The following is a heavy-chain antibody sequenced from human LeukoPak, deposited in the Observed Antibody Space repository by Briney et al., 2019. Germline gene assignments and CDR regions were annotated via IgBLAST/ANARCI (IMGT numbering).Heavy chain of an antibody. D-gene: IGHD5-18*01. Sequence: PWRSLRLSCTASGFTFGDYAMSWVRQAPGKGLEWVGFIRSKAYGGTTEYAASVKGRFTISRNDSKSIAYLQMNSLKTEDTAVYYCTRSYVDTAMVFDYWGQGTLVTVSS. V-gene: IGHV3-49*04. CDR1: GFTFGDYA. CDR3: TRSYVDTAMVFDY. J-gene: IGHJ4*02. CDR2: IRSKAYGGTT.